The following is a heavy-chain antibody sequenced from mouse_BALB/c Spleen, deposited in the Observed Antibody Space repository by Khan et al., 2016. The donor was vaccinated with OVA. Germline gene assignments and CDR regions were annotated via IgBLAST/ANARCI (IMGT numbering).Heavy chain of an antibody. D-gene: IGHD1-1*01. CDR1: GYTFSSYW. V-gene: IGHV1-9*01. J-gene: IGHJ2*01. Sequence: QVQLKQSGAELMKPGASVKISCKATGYTFSSYWIEWVKQRPGHGLEWIGEILPGTGSANYNEKFKGKATFTADTYSKTAYMHLSSLTSEDSAVYYCARGYFFDYWGQGTTLTVSS. CDR3: ARGYFFDY. CDR2: ILPGTGSA.